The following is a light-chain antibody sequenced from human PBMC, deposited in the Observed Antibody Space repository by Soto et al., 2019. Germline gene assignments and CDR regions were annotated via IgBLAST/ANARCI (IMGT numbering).Light chain of an antibody. V-gene: IGKV1-9*01. Sequence: DIQLTQSPSFLSASVGDRVTITCRASQGISSYLAWYQQEPGKAPKLLIYAASTLQSGVPSRFSGSGSGTEFNLTISSLQPEDFATYYCQQLNSYPPTFGPGTKVDIK. CDR3: QQLNSYPPT. CDR1: QGISSY. CDR2: AAS. J-gene: IGKJ3*01.